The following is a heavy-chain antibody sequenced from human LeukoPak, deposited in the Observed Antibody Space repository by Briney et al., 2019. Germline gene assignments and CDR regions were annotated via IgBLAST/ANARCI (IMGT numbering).Heavy chain of an antibody. CDR2: ISWNSVNI. Sequence: GRSLRLSCAASGFTFDDYAMHWVRHAPGKGLEWVSGISWNSVNIGYADSVKGRFTISRDNAKNSLFLQMNSLRPEDTALYYCAKDPDSSTWTPPDFWGQGTLVTVSS. V-gene: IGHV3-9*01. CDR1: GFTFDDYA. J-gene: IGHJ4*02. D-gene: IGHD6-13*01. CDR3: AKDPDSSTWTPPDF.